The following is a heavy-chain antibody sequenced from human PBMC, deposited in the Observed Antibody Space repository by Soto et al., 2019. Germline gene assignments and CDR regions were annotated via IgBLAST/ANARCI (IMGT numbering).Heavy chain of an antibody. V-gene: IGHV1-24*01. J-gene: IGHJ6*03. CDR1: GYTLTELS. CDR3: ATTPPIAVAARYYYYYMDV. CDR2: FDPEDGET. D-gene: IGHD6-19*01. Sequence: EASVKVSCKVSGYTLTELSMHWVRQAPGKGLEWMGGFDPEDGETIYAQKFQGRVTMTEDTSTDTAYMELSSLRSEDTAVYYCATTPPIAVAARYYYYYMDVWGKGTTVTVSS.